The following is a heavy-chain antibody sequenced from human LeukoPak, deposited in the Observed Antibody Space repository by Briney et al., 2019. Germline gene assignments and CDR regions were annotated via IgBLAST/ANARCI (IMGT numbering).Heavy chain of an antibody. CDR3: ARSYLLAHWFDP. CDR2: INHSGST. J-gene: IGHJ5*02. CDR1: GGSFSGYY. D-gene: IGHD3-16*01. Sequence: KPSETLSLTCAVYGGSFSGYYWSWIRQPPGKGLEWIGEINHSGSTNYNPSLKSRVTISVDTSKNQFSLKLSSVTAADTAVYYCARSYLLAHWFDPWGQGTLVTVSS. V-gene: IGHV4-34*01.